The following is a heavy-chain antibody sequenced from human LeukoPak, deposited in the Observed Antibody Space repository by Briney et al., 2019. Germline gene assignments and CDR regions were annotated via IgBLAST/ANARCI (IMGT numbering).Heavy chain of an antibody. Sequence: GGSLRLSCAASGFTLSSYAMHWVRQAPGKGLEWVAVTSYDGSNKYYADSVKGRFTISRDNSKSTLYLQMNSLRTEDTAVYYCARDLTVTDYYYYGMDVWGQGTTVTVSS. V-gene: IGHV3-30-3*01. D-gene: IGHD4-11*01. CDR1: GFTLSSYA. CDR3: ARDLTVTDYYYYGMDV. J-gene: IGHJ6*02. CDR2: TSYDGSNK.